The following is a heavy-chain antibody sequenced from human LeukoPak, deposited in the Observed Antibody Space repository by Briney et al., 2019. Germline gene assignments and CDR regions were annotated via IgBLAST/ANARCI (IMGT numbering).Heavy chain of an antibody. CDR3: ARAGAGSPYPDLDYFDY. CDR2: ISGNNVYI. D-gene: IGHD1-26*01. V-gene: IGHV3-23*01. Sequence: GGSLRLSCAASGFTFSTYAMSWVRQAPGEGLEWVSAISGNNVYIFYADSVRGRFTISRDNSRNTLHLQMNSLRAEDTAVYYCARAGAGSPYPDLDYFDYWGQGTLVTVSS. J-gene: IGHJ4*02. CDR1: GFTFSTYA.